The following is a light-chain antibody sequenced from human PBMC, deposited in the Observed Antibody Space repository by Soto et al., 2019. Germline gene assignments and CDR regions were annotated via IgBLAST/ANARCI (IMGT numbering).Light chain of an antibody. Sequence: EIVLTQSPGTLSLSPGERATRSCRASQSVSSSYLAWYQQKPGQAPRLLIYGASSRATGIPDRFSGSGSGKDFTLTISRLEPEDLAVYYCQQYGSSPMYTVGEGTKLEI. J-gene: IGKJ2*01. V-gene: IGKV3-20*01. CDR1: QSVSSSY. CDR3: QQYGSSPMYT. CDR2: GAS.